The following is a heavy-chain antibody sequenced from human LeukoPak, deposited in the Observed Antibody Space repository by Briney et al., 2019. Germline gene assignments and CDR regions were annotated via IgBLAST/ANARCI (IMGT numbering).Heavy chain of an antibody. CDR3: ARDPATIFGVVYYYYGMDV. Sequence: SVKVSCKASGGTFSSYTISWVRQAPGQGLEWMGRIIPILGIANYAQKFQGRVTITADKSTSTAYMELSSLRSEDTAVYYCARDPATIFGVVYYYYGMDVRGQGTTVTVSS. D-gene: IGHD3-3*01. CDR1: GGTFSSYT. J-gene: IGHJ6*02. CDR2: IIPILGIA. V-gene: IGHV1-69*04.